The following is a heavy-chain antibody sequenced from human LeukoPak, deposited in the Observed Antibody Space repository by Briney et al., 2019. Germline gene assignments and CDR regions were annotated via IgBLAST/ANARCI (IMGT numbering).Heavy chain of an antibody. Sequence: GGSLRLSCAASGSTFSSYEMNWVRQAPGKGLEWVSYISSSGSTIYYADSVKGRFTISRDNAKNSLYLQMNSLRAEDTAVYYCARASDYGDLWDDGDYWGQGTLVTVSS. J-gene: IGHJ4*02. CDR2: ISSSGSTI. D-gene: IGHD4-17*01. CDR1: GSTFSSYE. CDR3: ARASDYGDLWDDGDY. V-gene: IGHV3-48*03.